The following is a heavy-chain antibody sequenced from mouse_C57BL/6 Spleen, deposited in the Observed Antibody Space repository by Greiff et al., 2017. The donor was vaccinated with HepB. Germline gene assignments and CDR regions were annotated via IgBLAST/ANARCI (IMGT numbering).Heavy chain of an antibody. V-gene: IGHV5-12*01. CDR1: GFTFSDYY. CDR2: ISNGGGST. D-gene: IGHD2-4*01. J-gene: IGHJ2*01. CDR3: ARLYDYDGGYYFDY. Sequence: EVKLMESGGGLVQPGGSLKLSCAASGFTFSDYYMYWVRQTPEKRLEWVAYISNGGGSTYYPDTVKGRFTISRDNAKNTLYLQVSRLKSEDTAMYYCARLYDYDGGYYFDYWGQGTTLTVSS.